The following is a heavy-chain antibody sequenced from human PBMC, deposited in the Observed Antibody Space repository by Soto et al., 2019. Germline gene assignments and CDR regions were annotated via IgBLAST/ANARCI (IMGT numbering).Heavy chain of an antibody. CDR1: GYIFTSYW. Sequence: GESLKISCKGSGYIFTSYWIRCVLERPVKGLEWMGRIDPSDSYTNYSPSFQGHVTISADKSISTAYLQWSSLKASDTAMYYCARRYYYDSSGYAFDIWGQGTMVTVSS. CDR3: ARRYYYDSSGYAFDI. D-gene: IGHD3-22*01. J-gene: IGHJ3*02. V-gene: IGHV5-10-1*01. CDR2: IDPSDSYT.